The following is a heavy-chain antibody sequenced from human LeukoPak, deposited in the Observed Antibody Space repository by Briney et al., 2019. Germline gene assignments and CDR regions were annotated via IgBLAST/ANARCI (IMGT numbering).Heavy chain of an antibody. CDR1: GFTFSDYY. V-gene: IGHV3-11*04. Sequence: GGSLRLSCAASGFTFSDYYMSWIRQAPGKGLEWVSYISSSGSTIYYADSVKGRFTISRDNAKNSLYLQMNSLRAEDTAAYYCARDGYCSGGSCYSGGTSPIDYWGQGTLVTVSS. CDR2: ISSSGSTI. CDR3: ARDGYCSGGSCYSGGTSPIDY. J-gene: IGHJ4*02. D-gene: IGHD2-15*01.